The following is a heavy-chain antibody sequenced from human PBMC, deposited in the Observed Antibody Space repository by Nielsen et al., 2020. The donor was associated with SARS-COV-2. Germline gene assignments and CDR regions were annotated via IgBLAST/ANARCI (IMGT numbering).Heavy chain of an antibody. CDR2: IHNDGVTT. Sequence: WIRQPPGKGLEWVSVIHNDGVTTYYAPSVKGRFTISRDNSRNTLYLQMNSLRAEDTAVYYCAKGGVVVPAASDYYYYGMDVWGQGTTVTVSS. D-gene: IGHD2-2*01. CDR3: AKGGVVVPAASDYYYYGMDV. J-gene: IGHJ6*02. V-gene: IGHV3-23*03.